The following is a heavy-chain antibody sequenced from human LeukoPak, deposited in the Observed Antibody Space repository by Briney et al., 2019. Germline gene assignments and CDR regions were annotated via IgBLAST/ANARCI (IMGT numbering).Heavy chain of an antibody. D-gene: IGHD4-11*01. V-gene: IGHV3-30*03. CDR3: ARAQKYSYDAFDI. J-gene: IGHJ3*02. Sequence: TGRSLRLSCAASGFTFSNYGMHWVRQAPGKGLEWVAVISYDGSNKYYADSVKGRFTISRDNSKNTLYLQMNSLSAEDTAVYYCARAQKYSYDAFDIWGQGTMVTVSS. CDR1: GFTFSNYG. CDR2: ISYDGSNK.